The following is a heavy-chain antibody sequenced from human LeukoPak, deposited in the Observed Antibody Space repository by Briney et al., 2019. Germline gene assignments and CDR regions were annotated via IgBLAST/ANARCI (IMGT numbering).Heavy chain of an antibody. J-gene: IGHJ4*02. Sequence: SETLSLTCTVSGGSISSYYWSWIRQPPGKGLEWIGYIYTSGSTNYNPSLKSRVTISVDTSKNQFSLKLSSVTAADTAVYYCASTAAAGTKAVDYWGQGTLVTVS. CDR1: GGSISSYY. D-gene: IGHD6-13*01. CDR3: ASTAAAGTKAVDY. V-gene: IGHV4-4*09. CDR2: IYTSGST.